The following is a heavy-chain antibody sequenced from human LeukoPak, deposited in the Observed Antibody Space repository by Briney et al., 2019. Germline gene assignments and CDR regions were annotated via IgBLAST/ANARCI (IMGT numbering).Heavy chain of an antibody. CDR1: GGSISSSSYY. Sequence: PSETLSLTCTVSGGSISSSSYYWGWIRQPPGKGLEWIGSIYYSGSTYYNPSLKSRVTISVDTSKNQFSLKLSSVTAADTAVYYCATSGWYQTGVYWGQGTLVTVSS. CDR2: IYYSGST. D-gene: IGHD6-13*01. J-gene: IGHJ4*02. V-gene: IGHV4-39*07. CDR3: ATSGWYQTGVY.